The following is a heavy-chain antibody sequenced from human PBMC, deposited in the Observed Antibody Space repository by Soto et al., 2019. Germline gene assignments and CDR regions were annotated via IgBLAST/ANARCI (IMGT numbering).Heavy chain of an antibody. Sequence: ASVKVSCKASGYTFTGYYMHWVRQAPGQGLEWMGWINPNSGGTNYAQKFQGWVTTTRDTSISTAYMELSRLRSDDTAVYYCARRSGGLFDYWGQGTLVTVSS. CDR2: INPNSGGT. D-gene: IGHD1-26*01. CDR1: GYTFTGYY. CDR3: ARRSGGLFDY. V-gene: IGHV1-2*04. J-gene: IGHJ4*02.